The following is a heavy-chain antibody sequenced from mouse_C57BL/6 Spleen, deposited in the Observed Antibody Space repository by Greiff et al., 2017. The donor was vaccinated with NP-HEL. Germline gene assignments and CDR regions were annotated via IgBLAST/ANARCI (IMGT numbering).Heavy chain of an antibody. Sequence: EVQLQESGGDLVKPGGSLKLSCAASGFTFSSYGMSWVRQTPDKRLEWVATISSGGSYTYYPDSVKGRFTISRDNAKNTLYLQMSSLKSEDTAMYYCARVYYYGSSVYYYAMDYWGQGTSVTVSS. CDR1: GFTFSSYG. CDR3: ARVYYYGSSVYYYAMDY. V-gene: IGHV5-6*01. J-gene: IGHJ4*01. D-gene: IGHD1-1*01. CDR2: ISSGGSYT.